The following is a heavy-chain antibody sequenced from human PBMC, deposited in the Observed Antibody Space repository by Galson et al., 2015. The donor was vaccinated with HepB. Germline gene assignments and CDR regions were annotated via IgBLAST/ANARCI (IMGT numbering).Heavy chain of an antibody. CDR2: IWYDGSNK. D-gene: IGHD2-2*01. V-gene: IGHV3-33*01. CDR1: GFTFSSYG. J-gene: IGHJ3*02. CDR3: ARGEGYCSSTSCPDTDAFDI. Sequence: LRLSCSASGFTFSSYGMHWVRQAPGKGLEWVAVIWYDGSNKYYADSVKGRFTISRDNSKNTLYLQMNSLRAEDTAVYYCARGEGYCSSTSCPDTDAFDIWGQGTMVTVSS.